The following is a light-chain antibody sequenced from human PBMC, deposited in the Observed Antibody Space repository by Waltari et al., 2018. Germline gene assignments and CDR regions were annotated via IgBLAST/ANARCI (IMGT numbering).Light chain of an antibody. CDR1: SSDVGGYNY. V-gene: IGLV2-14*03. J-gene: IGLJ3*02. CDR2: DVS. CDR3: SSYISSSTLEV. Sequence: QSALTQPASVSGSPGQSITISCTGTSSDVGGYNYVSWYKQHPGKAPKLMIFDVSNRPSGVSNRFSGSKSGNTASLTISGLQAEDEADYYCSSYISSSTLEVFGGGTRLTVL.